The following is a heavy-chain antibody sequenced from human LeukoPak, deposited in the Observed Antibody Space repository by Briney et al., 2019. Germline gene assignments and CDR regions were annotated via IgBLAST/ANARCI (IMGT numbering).Heavy chain of an antibody. CDR1: GASISSAGFY. CDR2: IYHVGSP. J-gene: IGHJ4*02. D-gene: IGHD2-2*01. CDR3: ARVQPAALNFFDY. Sequence: SETLSLTCTVSGASISSAGFYWSWIRQPAGKRLEWIATIYHVGSPYYNPSLKSRVNISVDTSKNQFSLKLNSVTAADTAVYYCARVQPAALNFFDYWGQGALVTVSS. V-gene: IGHV4-38-2*02.